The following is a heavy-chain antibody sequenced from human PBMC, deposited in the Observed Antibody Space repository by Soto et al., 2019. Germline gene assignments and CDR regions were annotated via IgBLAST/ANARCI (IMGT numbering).Heavy chain of an antibody. CDR3: ARSNDYGDYGVFDY. CDR2: IWYDGSNK. Sequence: QVQLVESGGGVVQPGRSLRLSCAASGFTFSSYGMHWVRQAPGKGLEWVAVIWYDGSNKYYADSVKGRFTISRDNYKNTLYLQMNSLRAEDTAVYYCARSNDYGDYGVFDYWGQGTLVTVSS. D-gene: IGHD4-17*01. J-gene: IGHJ4*02. CDR1: GFTFSSYG. V-gene: IGHV3-33*01.